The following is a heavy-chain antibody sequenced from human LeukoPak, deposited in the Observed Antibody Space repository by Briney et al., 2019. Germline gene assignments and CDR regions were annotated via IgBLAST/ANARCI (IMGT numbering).Heavy chain of an antibody. Sequence: SETLSLTCTVSGYSIIGGYYWGWIRQSPGKGLEWIGSIYYSGTTYYNPSLKSRVPTLVDTSKHQFSLKLSSVTAADTAVYYYARAEDYYGSGSYPGFDYWGQGTLVTVSS. CDR2: IYYSGTT. CDR1: GYSIIGGYY. D-gene: IGHD3-10*01. J-gene: IGHJ4*02. CDR3: ARAEDYYGSGSYPGFDY. V-gene: IGHV4-38-2*02.